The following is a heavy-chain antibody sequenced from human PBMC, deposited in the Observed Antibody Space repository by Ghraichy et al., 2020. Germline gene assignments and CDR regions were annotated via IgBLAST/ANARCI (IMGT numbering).Heavy chain of an antibody. D-gene: IGHD2-2*01. CDR1: GGSFRGYS. J-gene: IGHJ2*01. Sequence: GSLRLSCAVYGGSFRGYSWTWIRQPPGRGLEWIGEINHNGITNYNPSLKSRVTLSVDTSKNQFSLNLSSVTAADTAVYYCARGFIVVVPTTVPFDIWGRGTLVTVSS. V-gene: IGHV4-34*01. CDR3: ARGFIVVVPTTVPFDI. CDR2: INHNGIT.